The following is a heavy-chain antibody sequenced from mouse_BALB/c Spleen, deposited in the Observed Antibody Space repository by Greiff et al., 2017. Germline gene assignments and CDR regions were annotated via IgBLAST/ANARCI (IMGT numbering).Heavy chain of an antibody. CDR3: AIIPHYYAMDY. Sequence: QVQLQQSGAELVKPGALVKMSCKAFGYTFTTYPIEWMKQNHGKSLEWIGNFHPYNDDTKYNEKFKGKAKLTVEKSSSTVYLELSRLTSDDSAVYYCAIIPHYYAMDYWGQGTSVTVSS. D-gene: IGHD5-1-1*01. J-gene: IGHJ4*01. V-gene: IGHV1-47*01. CDR2: FHPYNDDT. CDR1: GYTFTTYP.